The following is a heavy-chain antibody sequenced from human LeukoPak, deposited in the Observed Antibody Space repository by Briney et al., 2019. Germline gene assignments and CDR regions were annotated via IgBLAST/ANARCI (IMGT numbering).Heavy chain of an antibody. D-gene: IGHD2-2*01. J-gene: IGHJ5*02. V-gene: IGHV3-23*01. CDR2: ISGSGGST. CDR1: GFTFSSYA. CDR3: AKARVVPAEFDP. Sequence: PGGSLRLSCAASGFTFSSYAMSWVRQAPGKGLEWVSAISGSGGSTYYADSVKGRVTISRDSSKNTLYLQMTTLRAEETAVYSGAKARVVPAEFDPGGQGPLATVSS.